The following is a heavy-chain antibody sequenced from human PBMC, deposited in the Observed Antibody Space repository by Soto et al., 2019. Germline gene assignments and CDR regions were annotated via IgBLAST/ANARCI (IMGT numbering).Heavy chain of an antibody. Sequence: EVQLVESGGGLVKPGGSLRLSCAASGFTFSSYNMNWVRQAPGKGLEWVSSISSSSSYIYYADSVKGRFTISRDNAKNELYLQMNSLRVEDTAVYYCERDQYYDFWSGYYRAYGMDVWGQGTTVTVSS. CDR1: GFTFSSYN. V-gene: IGHV3-21*01. CDR2: ISSSSSYI. D-gene: IGHD3-3*01. CDR3: ERDQYYDFWSGYYRAYGMDV. J-gene: IGHJ6*02.